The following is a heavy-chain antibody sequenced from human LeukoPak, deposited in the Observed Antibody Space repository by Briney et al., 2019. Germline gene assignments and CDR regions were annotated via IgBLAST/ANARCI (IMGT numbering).Heavy chain of an antibody. Sequence: GGSLRLSCEASGLAVSSIYMGWVRQAPEKGLEWVSLIYDSGATTYADSVKGRFTISRDSSKNTLSLQMNNLRAEDTAVYYCARPVAGGYWSFGYWGQGVLVTVST. D-gene: IGHD1-1*01. CDR3: ARPVAGGYWSFGY. V-gene: IGHV3-53*01. CDR1: GLAVSSIY. J-gene: IGHJ4*02. CDR2: IYDSGAT.